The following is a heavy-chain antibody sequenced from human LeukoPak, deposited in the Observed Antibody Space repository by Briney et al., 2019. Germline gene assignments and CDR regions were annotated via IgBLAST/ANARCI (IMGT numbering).Heavy chain of an antibody. CDR2: ISRYTGNT. CDR1: GYTFINYG. CDR3: ARVSVTLFGAVIILNAFDV. V-gene: IGHV1-18*01. Sequence: AASVKVSCKASGYTFINYGISWVRQAPGQGLEWMGWISRYTGNTNYALQLQGRVTMTTDTSTSTAYMELRSLRSDDTAVYYCARVSVTLFGAVIILNAFDVWGQGTMVTVSS. J-gene: IGHJ3*01. D-gene: IGHD3-3*01.